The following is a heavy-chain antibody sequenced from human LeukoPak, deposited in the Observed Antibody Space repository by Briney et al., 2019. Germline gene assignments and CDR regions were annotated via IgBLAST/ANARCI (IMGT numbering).Heavy chain of an antibody. CDR3: ARVPSDY. CDR1: GFTFSSYS. Sequence: GGSLRLSCAASGFTFSSYSMNWVHQAPGKGLEWVSYISSSSSYIYYADSVKGRFTISRDNAKNSLYLQMNSLRAEDTAVYYCARVPSDYWGQGTLVTVSS. V-gene: IGHV3-21*01. CDR2: ISSSSSYI. J-gene: IGHJ4*02.